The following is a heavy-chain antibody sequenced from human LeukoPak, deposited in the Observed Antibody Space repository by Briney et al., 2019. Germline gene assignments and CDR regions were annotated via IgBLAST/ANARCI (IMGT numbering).Heavy chain of an antibody. CDR2: ISYDGSNK. J-gene: IGHJ4*02. V-gene: IGHV3-30*04. CDR3: ARDTRGDWYYFDY. D-gene: IGHD2-21*02. CDR1: GFTFSSYA. Sequence: PGGSLRLSCAASGFTFSSYAMHWVRQAPGKGLEWVAVISYDGSNKYYADSVKGRFTISRDNSKNTLYLQMNSLRAEDTAVYYCARDTRGDWYYFDYWGQGTLVTDSS.